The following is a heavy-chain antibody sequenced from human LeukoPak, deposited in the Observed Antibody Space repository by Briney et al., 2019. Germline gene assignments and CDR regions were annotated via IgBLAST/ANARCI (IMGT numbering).Heavy chain of an antibody. D-gene: IGHD3-3*01. CDR3: ARDPTYYDFWSGYSDPYYYYYYMDV. CDR2: ISTDNGHT. Sequence: ASVKVSCKPSGYTFTSYGITWVRQAPGQGLEWMGWISTDNGHTNYAQKLQGRVTMTTDTSTSTAYMELRSLRSNDTAVYYCARDPTYYDFWSGYSDPYYYYYYMDVWGKGTTVTVSS. CDR1: GYTFTSYG. J-gene: IGHJ6*03. V-gene: IGHV1-18*01.